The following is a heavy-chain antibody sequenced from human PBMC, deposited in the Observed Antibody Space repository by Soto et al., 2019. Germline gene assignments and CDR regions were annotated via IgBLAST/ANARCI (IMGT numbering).Heavy chain of an antibody. V-gene: IGHV3-33*01. D-gene: IGHD3-3*01. CDR2: IWYDGSNK. Sequence: QVQLVESGGGVVQPGRSLRLSCAASGFTFSSYGMHWVRQAPGKGLEWVAVIWYDGSNKYYADSVKGRFTISRDNSKNTLYLQMHSLRAEDTAVYYCARELRFLESYYYYGMDVWGQGTTVTVSS. CDR3: ARELRFLESYYYYGMDV. CDR1: GFTFSSYG. J-gene: IGHJ6*02.